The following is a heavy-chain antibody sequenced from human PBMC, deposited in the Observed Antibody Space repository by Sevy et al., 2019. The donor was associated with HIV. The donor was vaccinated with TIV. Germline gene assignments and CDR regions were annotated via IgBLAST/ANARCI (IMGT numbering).Heavy chain of an antibody. Sequence: ASVKVSCKVSGYTLTQLSMHWVRQAPGKGLEWMGSFDPEDDETIYAQKFQGRVTMTEDRSADTAYMELSSGRSEDTAVYYCATTKDYYESSGSPFDYWGQGTLVTVSS. D-gene: IGHD3-22*01. CDR3: ATTKDYYESSGSPFDY. J-gene: IGHJ4*02. CDR2: FDPEDDET. CDR1: GYTLTQLS. V-gene: IGHV1-24*01.